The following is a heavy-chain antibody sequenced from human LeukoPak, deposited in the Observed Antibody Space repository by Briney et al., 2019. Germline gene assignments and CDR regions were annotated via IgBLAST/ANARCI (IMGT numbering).Heavy chain of an antibody. D-gene: IGHD3-10*01. CDR1: GYSFTSYW. CDR3: ARSLSWFGELYF. CDR2: IYPGDSDT. V-gene: IGHV5-51*01. J-gene: IGHJ4*02. Sequence: SAESLKISCKGAGYSFTSYWIGWVRQMPGNGLEWMGIIYPGDSDTRYRPSFQGQVSTSADKSISTAYLQWSSLKASDTAMYYCARSLSWFGELYFWGQGTLVTVSS.